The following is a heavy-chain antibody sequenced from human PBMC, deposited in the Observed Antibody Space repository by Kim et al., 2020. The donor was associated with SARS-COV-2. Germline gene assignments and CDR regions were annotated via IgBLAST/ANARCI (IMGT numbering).Heavy chain of an antibody. D-gene: IGHD2-15*01. J-gene: IGHJ6*02. CDR3: ARGQDIPPPGGSHYYYGMDV. CDR1: GYTFTSYG. CDR2: ISAYNGNT. V-gene: IGHV1-18*01. Sequence: ASVKVSCKASGYTFTSYGISWVRQAPGQGLEWMGWISAYNGNTNYAQKLQGRVTMTTDTSTSTAYMELRSLRSDDTAVYYCARGQDIPPPGGSHYYYGMDVWGQGTTVTVSS.